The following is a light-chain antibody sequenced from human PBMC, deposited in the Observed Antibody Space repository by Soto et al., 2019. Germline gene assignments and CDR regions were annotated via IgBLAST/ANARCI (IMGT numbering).Light chain of an antibody. CDR2: SNN. CDR1: SSNIGSNT. V-gene: IGLV1-44*01. Sequence: QSVLTQPPSASGTPGQRVTISCSGSSSNIGSNTVNWYQHLPRAAPKLLIQSNNQRPSGVPDRFSGSQSGTSSSLAISGLQSEDEADYYGAVWYYSLNGYVFGTGTKLTVL. CDR3: AVWYYSLNGYV. J-gene: IGLJ1*01.